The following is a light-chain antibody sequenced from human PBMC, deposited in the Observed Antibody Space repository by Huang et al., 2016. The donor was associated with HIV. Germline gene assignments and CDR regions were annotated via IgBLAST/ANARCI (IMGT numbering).Light chain of an antibody. CDR3: QQDGSSPPWT. J-gene: IGKJ1*01. CDR1: QSVSSSY. V-gene: IGKV3-20*01. CDR2: GAS. Sequence: EIVLTQSPGTLSLSPGERATLSCRASQSVSSSYLAWYQHKPGQAPRLLIYGASSRATGSPDRCSGSGSGTDCTRTISRLEPEDFAMYYCQQDGSSPPWTFGQGTKVEIK.